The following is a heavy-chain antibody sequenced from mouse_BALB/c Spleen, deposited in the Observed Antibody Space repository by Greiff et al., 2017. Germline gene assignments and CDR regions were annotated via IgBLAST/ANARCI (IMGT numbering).Heavy chain of an antibody. CDR2: ISNGGGST. CDR1: GFTFSSYT. V-gene: IGHV5-12-2*01. CDR3: ARQLGLRAMDY. D-gene: IGHD3-1*01. Sequence: DVKLVESGGGLVQPGGSLKLSCAASGFTFSSYTMSWVRQTPEKRLEWVAYISNGGGSTYYPDTVKGRFTISRDNAKNTLYLQMSSLKSEDTAMYYCARQLGLRAMDYWGQGTSVTVSS. J-gene: IGHJ4*01.